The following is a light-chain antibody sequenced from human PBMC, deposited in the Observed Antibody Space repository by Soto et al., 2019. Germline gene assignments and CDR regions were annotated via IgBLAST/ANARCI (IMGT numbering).Light chain of an antibody. V-gene: IGLV2-11*01. J-gene: IGLJ1*01. CDR1: MRDVGAYNL. Sequence: QSALTQPASVSGSPGQSITVSCAGTMRDVGAYNLVSWYQQHPGRAPQLIIYAVSKRPSGVPDRFSGSKSGNTASLTISGLQADDEADYYCCSCAGSYTFYVFGTGTKLTVL. CDR2: AVS. CDR3: CSCAGSYTFYV.